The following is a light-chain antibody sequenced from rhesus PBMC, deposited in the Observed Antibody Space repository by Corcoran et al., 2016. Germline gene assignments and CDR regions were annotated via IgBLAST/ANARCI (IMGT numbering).Light chain of an antibody. CDR3: MQGTQWPPWT. V-gene: IGKV2S9*01. CDR2: QVS. Sequence: DIILTQSPLSLPVALGQAASMSCKSSQTLLHSDGKTYLNWLQQKPGKPPWRLIYQVSIRDSGVPDRLSGSGAGTYFTRTISRVEAEDVGVYYCMQGTQWPPWTFGQGTKVEIK. CDR1: QTLLHSDGKTY. J-gene: IGKJ1*01.